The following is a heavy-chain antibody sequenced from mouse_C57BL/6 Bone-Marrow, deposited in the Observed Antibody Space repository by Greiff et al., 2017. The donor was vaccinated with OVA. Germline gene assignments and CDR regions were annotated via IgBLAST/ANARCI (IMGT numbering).Heavy chain of an antibody. V-gene: IGHV1-50*01. CDR1: GYTFTSYW. Sequence: VQLQQSGAELVKPGASVKLSCKASGYTFTSYWMQWVKQRPGQGLEWIGEIDPSDSYTNYNQKFKGKATLTVDTSSSTAYMQLSSLTSEDSAVYYCARPYYYGSLYWGQGTTLTVSS. D-gene: IGHD1-1*01. CDR2: IDPSDSYT. J-gene: IGHJ2*01. CDR3: ARPYYYGSLY.